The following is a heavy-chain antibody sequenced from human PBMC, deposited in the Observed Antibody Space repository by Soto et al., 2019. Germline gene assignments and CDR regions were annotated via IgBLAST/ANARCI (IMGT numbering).Heavy chain of an antibody. J-gene: IGHJ5*02. CDR1: GFTFSNYW. CDR2: IKQDGSEK. Sequence: EVQLVESGGDLVQPGGSLRLSCAASGFTFSNYWMSWVRQAPGKGLEWVANIKQDGSEKYYGDSVRGRFTISRDNARNSLYLQINRLRAEDTAVYYCARVGDSWSGYDRWGQGTLVTVSS. D-gene: IGHD3-3*01. V-gene: IGHV3-7*01. CDR3: ARVGDSWSGYDR.